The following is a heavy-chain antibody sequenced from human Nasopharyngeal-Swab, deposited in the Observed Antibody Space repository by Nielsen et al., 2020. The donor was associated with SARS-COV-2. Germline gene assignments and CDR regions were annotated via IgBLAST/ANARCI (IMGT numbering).Heavy chain of an antibody. Sequence: ASVKVSCKASGYTFTSYGINWMRQAPGQGLEWMGWISAYNGNTNYAQKLQGRVTMTTDTSTSTAFMELRSLRSDDTAVYYCARGFSGLSALLCSSTSCLDAFDIWGQGTMVTVSS. J-gene: IGHJ3*02. D-gene: IGHD2-2*01. CDR2: ISAYNGNT. V-gene: IGHV1-18*01. CDR1: GYTFTSYG. CDR3: ARGFSGLSALLCSSTSCLDAFDI.